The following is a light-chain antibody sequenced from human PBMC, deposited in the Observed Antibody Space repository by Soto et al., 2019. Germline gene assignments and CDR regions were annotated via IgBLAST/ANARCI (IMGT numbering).Light chain of an antibody. CDR3: AAWDDNLNGPV. CDR1: RSNIGSNY. J-gene: IGLJ3*02. Sequence: QSVLTQPPSASATPGQRVSISCSGSRSNIGSNYVYWYQQLPGAAPRLLMYSNNQRPSGVPGRFSVSKSGTSASLAISGLRSEDEADYYCAAWDDNLNGPVFGGGTKLTVL. V-gene: IGLV1-47*02. CDR2: SNN.